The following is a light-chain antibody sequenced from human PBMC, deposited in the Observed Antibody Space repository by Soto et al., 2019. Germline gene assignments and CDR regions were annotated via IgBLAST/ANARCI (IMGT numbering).Light chain of an antibody. CDR2: QVT. V-gene: IGLV2-14*01. CDR1: GSDIATFNY. Sequence: QSVLAQPASMSGSPGQSITISCTGSGSDIATFNYVSWYQQYPGKAPKLLIYQVTSRASGVSHRFSGSKSGNTAALTISGLQPEDEAEYYCNSYSSTSFYVFGTGTKATVL. J-gene: IGLJ1*01. CDR3: NSYSSTSFYV.